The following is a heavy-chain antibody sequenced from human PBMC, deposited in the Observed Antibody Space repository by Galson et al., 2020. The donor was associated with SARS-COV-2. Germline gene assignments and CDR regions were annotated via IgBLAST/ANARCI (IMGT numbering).Heavy chain of an antibody. J-gene: IGHJ6*03. D-gene: IGHD1-1*01. CDR2: IIPIFGTA. CDR1: GGTFSSYA. V-gene: IGHV1-69*13. Sequence: SVKVSCKASGGTFSSYAISWVRQAPGQGLEWMGGIIPIFGTANYAQKFQGRVTITADESTSTAYMELSSLRSEDTAVYYCASTRANEKNHYYYYYYMDVWGKGTTVTVSS. CDR3: ASTRANEKNHYYYYYYMDV.